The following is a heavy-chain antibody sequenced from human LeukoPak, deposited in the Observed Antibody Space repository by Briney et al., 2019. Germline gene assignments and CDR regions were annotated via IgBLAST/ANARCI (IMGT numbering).Heavy chain of an antibody. CDR3: AKDGKQLAGYYFDY. CDR1: GFTFSSYG. CDR2: ISYDGSNK. Sequence: GGSLRLSCAASGFTFSSYGMHWVRQAPGKGLEWVAVISYDGSNKYYADSVKGRFTISRDNSKNTLYLQMKSLRAEDTAVYYCAKDGKQLAGYYFDYWAREPWSPSPQ. D-gene: IGHD6-13*01. J-gene: IGHJ4*02. V-gene: IGHV3-30*18.